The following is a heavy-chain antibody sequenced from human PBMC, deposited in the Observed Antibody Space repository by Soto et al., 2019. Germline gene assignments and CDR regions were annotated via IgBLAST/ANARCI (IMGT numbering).Heavy chain of an antibody. V-gene: IGHV3-64*02. D-gene: IGHD6-19*01. CDR2: ISSNGGST. Sequence: GSLRLSCAASGFTFSSYAISWVRQAPGKGLEWVSAISSNGGSTYYADSVKGRFTISRNNSKNTLYLQMGSLRAEDMAVYYCARQWLDSYYFDYWGQGTLVTVSS. J-gene: IGHJ4*02. CDR3: ARQWLDSYYFDY. CDR1: GFTFSSYA.